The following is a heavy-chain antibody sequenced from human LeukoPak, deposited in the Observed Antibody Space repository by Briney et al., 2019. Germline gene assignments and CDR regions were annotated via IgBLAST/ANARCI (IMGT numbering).Heavy chain of an antibody. D-gene: IGHD3-16*01. Sequence: GGSLRLSCAASEFSVGSNYMTWVRQAPGKGLEWVSLIYSGGSTYYADSVKGRFTISRDNSKNTLYLQMNSLRAEDTAFYYCVRGGELVGSYFDYWGQGALVTVSS. V-gene: IGHV3-66*01. CDR1: EFSVGSNY. CDR2: IYSGGST. J-gene: IGHJ4*02. CDR3: VRGGELVGSYFDY.